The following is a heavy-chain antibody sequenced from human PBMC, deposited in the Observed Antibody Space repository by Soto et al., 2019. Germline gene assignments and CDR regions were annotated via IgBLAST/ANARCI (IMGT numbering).Heavy chain of an antibody. CDR3: ARHETYSSGWPSFDP. D-gene: IGHD6-19*01. Sequence: GASLKISCEGSGESLSSYWIGWVRQMPGKGLEWMGIIYPGDSDTRYSPSFQGQVTISADKSISTAYLQWSSLKASDTAMYYCARHETYSSGWPSFDPWGQATPVTVS. J-gene: IGHJ5*02. CDR1: GESLSSYW. CDR2: IYPGDSDT. V-gene: IGHV5-51*01.